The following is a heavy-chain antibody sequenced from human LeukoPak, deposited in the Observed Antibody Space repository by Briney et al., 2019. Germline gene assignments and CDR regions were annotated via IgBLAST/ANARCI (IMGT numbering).Heavy chain of an antibody. Sequence: GESLRISCKGSGYSFTSYWISWVRQVPGKGLEWMGIIYPGDSDTRYSPSFQGQVTLSADKSITTAYLQWSSLKASDTAMYYCARHSPGYCSSTSCPFDYWGQGTLVTVSS. D-gene: IGHD2-2*01. CDR1: GYSFTSYW. J-gene: IGHJ4*02. CDR2: IYPGDSDT. CDR3: ARHSPGYCSSTSCPFDY. V-gene: IGHV5-51*01.